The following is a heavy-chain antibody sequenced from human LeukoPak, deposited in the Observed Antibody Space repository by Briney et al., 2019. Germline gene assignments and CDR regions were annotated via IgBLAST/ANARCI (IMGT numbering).Heavy chain of an antibody. D-gene: IGHD3-22*01. CDR3: ARDLDYYDSSYYYYGMDV. CDR2: IYSGGST. J-gene: IGHJ6*02. Sequence: GGSLRLSCAASGFTVSSNYMSWVRQAPGKGLEWVSVIYSGGSTYYADSVKGRFTISRDNSKNTLYLQMNSLRAEDAAVYYCARDLDYYDSSYYYYGMDVWGQGTTVTVSS. CDR1: GFTVSSNY. V-gene: IGHV3-53*01.